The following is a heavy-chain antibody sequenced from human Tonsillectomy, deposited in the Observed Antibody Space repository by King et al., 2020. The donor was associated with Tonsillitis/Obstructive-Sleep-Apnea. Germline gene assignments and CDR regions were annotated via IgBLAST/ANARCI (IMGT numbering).Heavy chain of an antibody. Sequence: VQLQESGPGLVKPSETLSLTCTVSGGSISSYYWSWIRQPPGKGLEWIGYIYYSGSTNYNPSLKSRVTISVDTSKNQFSLKLSSVTAADTAVYYCASGRSVTTPLGYWGKGTLVTVSS. CDR1: GGSISSYY. CDR3: ASGRSVTTPLGY. D-gene: IGHD4-11*01. J-gene: IGHJ4*02. V-gene: IGHV4-59*01. CDR2: IYYSGST.